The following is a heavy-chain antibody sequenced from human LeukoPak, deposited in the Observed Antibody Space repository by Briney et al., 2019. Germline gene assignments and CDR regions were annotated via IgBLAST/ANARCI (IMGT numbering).Heavy chain of an antibody. Sequence: VGSLRLSYAASGFTFSSYSMNWVRQAPGKGLEWVSYISSSSSTIYYADSVKGRFTISRDNAKNSLYLQMNSLRAEDTAVYYCARVIPAALYYYYYMDVWGKGTTVTVSS. CDR1: GFTFSSYS. J-gene: IGHJ6*03. CDR2: ISSSSSTI. D-gene: IGHD2-2*01. CDR3: ARVIPAALYYYYYMDV. V-gene: IGHV3-48*01.